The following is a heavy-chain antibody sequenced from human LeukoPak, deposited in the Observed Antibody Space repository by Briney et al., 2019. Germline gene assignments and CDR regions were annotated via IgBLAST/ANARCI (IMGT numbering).Heavy chain of an antibody. J-gene: IGHJ4*02. CDR3: LYGGNSGDWLY. Sequence: SETLSLTCTVSGASISNSNWWSWVRQPPGKGLEWIGEIFHGGSANYNPSLKSRVTISVDKSKNQFSLNLISVTAADTAVYYCLYGGNSGDWLYWGQGTLVTVSS. V-gene: IGHV4-4*02. CDR1: GASISNSNW. CDR2: IFHGGSA. D-gene: IGHD4-23*01.